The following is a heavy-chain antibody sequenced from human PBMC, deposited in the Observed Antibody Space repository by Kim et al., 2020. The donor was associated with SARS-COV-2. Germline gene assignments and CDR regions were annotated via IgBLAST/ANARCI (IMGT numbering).Heavy chain of an antibody. D-gene: IGHD3-22*01. Sequence: SVKGRFTISRDDSKNTAYLQMNSLKTEDTAVYYCTSPYYYDSSGYYGMDVWGQGTTVTVSS. V-gene: IGHV3-73*01. J-gene: IGHJ6*02. CDR3: TSPYYYDSSGYYGMDV.